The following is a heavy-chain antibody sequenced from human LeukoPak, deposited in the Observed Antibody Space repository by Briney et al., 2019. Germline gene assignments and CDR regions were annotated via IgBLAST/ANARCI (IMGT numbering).Heavy chain of an antibody. CDR3: ARDSTLWFGEGYFDY. Sequence: TGGSLRLSCAASGFTFSSYAMHWVRQAPGKGLEWVAVISYDGSNKYYADSVKGRFTISRDNSKNTLYLQMNSLRAEDTAVYYYARDSTLWFGEGYFDYWGQGTLVTVSS. D-gene: IGHD3-10*01. J-gene: IGHJ4*02. CDR1: GFTFSSYA. V-gene: IGHV3-30*04. CDR2: ISYDGSNK.